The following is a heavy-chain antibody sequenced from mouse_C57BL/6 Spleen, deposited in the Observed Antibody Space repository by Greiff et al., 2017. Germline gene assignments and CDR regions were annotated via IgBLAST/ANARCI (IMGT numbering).Heavy chain of an antibody. V-gene: IGHV1-69*01. D-gene: IGHD1-1*01. CDR2: IDPSDSYT. J-gene: IGHJ3*01. CDR1: GYTFTSYW. CDR3: ARSGDYYGSSLAWFAY. Sequence: VQLQQPGAELVMPGASVKLSCKASGYTFTSYWMHWVKQRPGQGLEWIGEIDPSDSYTNYNQKFKGKSTLTVDKSSSTAYMQLSSLTSEDSAVYYCARSGDYYGSSLAWFAYWGQGTLVTVSA.